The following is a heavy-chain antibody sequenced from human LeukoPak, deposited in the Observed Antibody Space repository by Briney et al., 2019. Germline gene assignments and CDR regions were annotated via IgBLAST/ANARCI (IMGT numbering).Heavy chain of an antibody. CDR3: ARRAGAYTHPYDY. V-gene: IGHV3-53*01. CDR1: GFTVSSNY. CDR2: IYSGGST. J-gene: IGHJ4*02. Sequence: GGSLRLSCAASGFTVSSNYMSWVRQAPGKGLEWVSVIYSGGSTYYADSVKGRFTISRDNSKNTLYLQMNSLRAEDTAVYYCARRAGAYTHPYDYWGQGTLVTVSS. D-gene: IGHD3-16*01.